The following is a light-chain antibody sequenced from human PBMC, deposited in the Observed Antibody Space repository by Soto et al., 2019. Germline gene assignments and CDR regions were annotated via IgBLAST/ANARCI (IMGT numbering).Light chain of an antibody. CDR3: QQYNSYWT. V-gene: IGKV1-39*01. CDR2: AAS. Sequence: DIQMTQSPSSLSASVVDRVTITCRASQSISSYLNWYQQKPGNAPNLLIYAASSLQSGVPSRFSGSGSGTDFTLTISSLQPDDFATYYCQQYNSYWTFGQGTKVDI. J-gene: IGKJ1*01. CDR1: QSISSY.